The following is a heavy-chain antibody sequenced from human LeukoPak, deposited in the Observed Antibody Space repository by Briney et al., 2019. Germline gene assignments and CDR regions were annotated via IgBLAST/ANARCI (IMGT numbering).Heavy chain of an antibody. CDR1: GGSISSCY. Sequence: SETLSLTCTVSGGSISSCYWSWIRQPPGKGLEWIGYIYYSGSTNYNPSLKSRVTISVDTSKNQFSLKLSSVTAADTAVYYCARAPDYGDSPYFDYWGQGTLVTVSS. J-gene: IGHJ4*02. V-gene: IGHV4-59*01. D-gene: IGHD4-17*01. CDR2: IYYSGST. CDR3: ARAPDYGDSPYFDY.